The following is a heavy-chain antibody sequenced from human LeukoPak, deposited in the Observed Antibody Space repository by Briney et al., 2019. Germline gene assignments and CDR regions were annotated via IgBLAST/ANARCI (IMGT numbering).Heavy chain of an antibody. CDR2: IYYSGST. Sequence: SETLSLTCTVSGGSISSSSYSWGWIHQPPGKGLEWIGSIYYSGSTYYNPSLKSRVTISVDTSKNQFSLKLSSVTAADTAVYYCAINVAVAGGGWGQGTLVTVSS. CDR3: AINVAVAGGG. J-gene: IGHJ4*02. V-gene: IGHV4-39*01. D-gene: IGHD6-19*01. CDR1: GGSISSSSYS.